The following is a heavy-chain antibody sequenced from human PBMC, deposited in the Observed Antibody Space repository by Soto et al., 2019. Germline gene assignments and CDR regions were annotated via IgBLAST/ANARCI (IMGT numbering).Heavy chain of an antibody. V-gene: IGHV4-4*02. D-gene: IGHD6-6*01. J-gene: IGHJ6*02. Sequence: QVQLQESGPGLVKPSGTLSLTCAVSGDSVTRSNWWSWVRQSPGKGLEWIGEINDSGITDSNPSLESRVTMSVDMSKNQFSLNLSSVTAADTAVYHCARGRSSVPDRRGIGYYGLDVWGQGTTVTVSS. CDR1: GDSVTRSNW. CDR2: INDSGIT. CDR3: ARGRSSVPDRRGIGYYGLDV.